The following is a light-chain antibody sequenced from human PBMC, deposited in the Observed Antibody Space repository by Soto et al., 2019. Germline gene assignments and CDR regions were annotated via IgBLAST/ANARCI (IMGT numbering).Light chain of an antibody. CDR3: QSYDSSLSGVV. CDR1: SSNIGAGYD. Sequence: QAVVTQPPSVSGAPGQRVTISCTGSSSNIGAGYDVHWYQQLPGTAPKLLIYGNSNRPSGVPDRFSGSKSGTSAFLAITGLQAEDEADYYCQSYDSSLSGVVFGGGTKLTVL. CDR2: GNS. V-gene: IGLV1-40*01. J-gene: IGLJ2*01.